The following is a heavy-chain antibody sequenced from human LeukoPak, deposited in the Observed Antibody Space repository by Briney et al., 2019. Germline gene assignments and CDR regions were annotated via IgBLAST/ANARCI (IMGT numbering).Heavy chain of an antibody. CDR2: IRYDGSNK. CDR3: ARDGIVGSTGIGY. CDR1: GFTFSSYG. J-gene: IGHJ4*02. Sequence: GGSLRLSCAASGFTFSSYGMHWVRQAPGKGLEWVAFIRYDGSNKYYADSVKGRFTISRDNSKNTLYLQMNSLRAEDTAVYYCARDGIVGSTGIGYWGQGTLVTVSS. D-gene: IGHD1-26*01. V-gene: IGHV3-30*02.